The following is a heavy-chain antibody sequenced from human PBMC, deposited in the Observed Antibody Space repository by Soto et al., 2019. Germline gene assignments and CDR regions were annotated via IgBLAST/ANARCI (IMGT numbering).Heavy chain of an antibody. Sequence: QVQLVQSGAEVKKPGASVKVSCKASGYTFTSYDINWVRQATGQGLEWMGWMNPNSGNTGYAQKFQGRVTMTRNTSIRTAYMELSSLRSEDTAVYYCARVGFGGDQYYYYYMDVWGKGTTVTVSS. CDR3: ARVGFGGDQYYYYYMDV. V-gene: IGHV1-8*01. CDR1: GYTFTSYD. CDR2: MNPNSGNT. D-gene: IGHD3-10*01. J-gene: IGHJ6*03.